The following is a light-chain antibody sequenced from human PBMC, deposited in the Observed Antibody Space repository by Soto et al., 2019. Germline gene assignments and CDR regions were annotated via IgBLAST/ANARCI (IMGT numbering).Light chain of an antibody. V-gene: IGKV3-20*01. Sequence: EIVLTQSPGTLSLSPGERATLSCRASQSVSSSYLAWYQQKPGQAPRLLIYAASSRATGIPDRFSGSGSGTDFTLTISRLEPEDFAVYYCQRYGSSPCSFGAGTKVEI. J-gene: IGKJ4*01. CDR3: QRYGSSPCS. CDR2: AAS. CDR1: QSVSSSY.